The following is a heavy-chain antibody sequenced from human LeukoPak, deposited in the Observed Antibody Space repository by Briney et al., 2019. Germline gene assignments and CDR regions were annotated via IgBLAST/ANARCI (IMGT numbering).Heavy chain of an antibody. J-gene: IGHJ6*03. V-gene: IGHV3-21*01. CDR3: ARVGYSYGPTSYYYYMDV. Sequence: PGGSLRLSCAASGFTFSSYSMNWVRQAPGKGLEWVSSIGTSSTYVYYADSVKGRFTFSRDNAKNSLYLQMNSLRAEDTAVYYCARVGYSYGPTSYYYYMDVWGKGTTVTVSS. CDR2: IGTSSTYV. D-gene: IGHD5-18*01. CDR1: GFTFSSYS.